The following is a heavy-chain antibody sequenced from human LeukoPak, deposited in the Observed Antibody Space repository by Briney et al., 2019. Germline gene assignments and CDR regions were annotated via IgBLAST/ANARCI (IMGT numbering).Heavy chain of an antibody. J-gene: IGHJ4*02. Sequence: PGGSLRLSCAASGFTFSSYAMSWARQAPGKGLEWVSTISSSGGSTYYADSVKGRFTISRDNSKNTLYLQMNSLRAEDTAVYYCARSYTSTWYYFDYWGQGTLITVSS. V-gene: IGHV3-23*01. CDR1: GFTFSSYA. CDR2: ISSSGGST. CDR3: ARSYTSTWYYFDY. D-gene: IGHD6-13*01.